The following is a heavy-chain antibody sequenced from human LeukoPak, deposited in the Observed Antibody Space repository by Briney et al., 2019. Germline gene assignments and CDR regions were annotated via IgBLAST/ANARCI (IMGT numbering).Heavy chain of an antibody. Sequence: SDTLSLTCTVSGGFLSRVSHYWGWIRQTPGKGLESIGSSYYGRSTYYNPSLKSRVTIFVDTSKNQFSLKLSSVTAADTAVYFCARLYGYIYGYIEYWGQGTLVTVSS. CDR3: ARLYGYIYGYIEY. D-gene: IGHD5-18*01. CDR2: SYYGRST. CDR1: GGFLSRVSHY. J-gene: IGHJ4*02. V-gene: IGHV4-39*01.